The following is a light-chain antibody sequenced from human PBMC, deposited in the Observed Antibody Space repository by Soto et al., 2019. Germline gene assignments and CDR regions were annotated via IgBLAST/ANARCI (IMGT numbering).Light chain of an antibody. V-gene: IGKV3-15*01. CDR1: QSVSSN. J-gene: IGKJ1*01. Sequence: EIIMTQSPATLSVSPGERATLSCRASQSVSSNLAWYQQIPGQAPRLLIYSASARATGIPARFGGSGSGTEFTLTVRSMQSEDYAIYSCQQYNKWPWTFGQGTKVDIK. CDR2: SAS. CDR3: QQYNKWPWT.